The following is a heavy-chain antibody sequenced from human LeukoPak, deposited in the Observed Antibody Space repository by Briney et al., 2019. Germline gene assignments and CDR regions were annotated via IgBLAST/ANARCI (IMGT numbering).Heavy chain of an antibody. J-gene: IGHJ5*02. CDR3: ARAVFGVVRNYNWFDP. CDR2: INPNSGGT. V-gene: IGHV1-2*02. Sequence: GASVKVSCKASGYTFTGYYMHWVRQAPGQGLEWMGWINPNSGGTNYAQKFQGRVTMTRDTSISTAYMELSRLRSDDTAAYYCARAVFGVVRNYNWFDPWGQGNLVTVSS. CDR1: GYTFTGYY. D-gene: IGHD3-3*01.